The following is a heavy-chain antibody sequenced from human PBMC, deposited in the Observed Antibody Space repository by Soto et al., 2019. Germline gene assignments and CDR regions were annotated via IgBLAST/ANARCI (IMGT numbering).Heavy chain of an antibody. CDR1: GFTFSNYA. V-gene: IGHV3-48*01. Sequence: EVQLVESGGGLVLPGGSLRLSCAGSGFTFSNYAMNWVRQAPGKGLEWVAHIFSSTSISYGDSVEGRFTISRDNAKDSLYLQMNSLRAEDTAVYYCARDIEYAFDIWGQGTMVTVSS. CDR3: ARDIEYAFDI. J-gene: IGHJ3*02. D-gene: IGHD1-26*01. CDR2: IFSSTSI.